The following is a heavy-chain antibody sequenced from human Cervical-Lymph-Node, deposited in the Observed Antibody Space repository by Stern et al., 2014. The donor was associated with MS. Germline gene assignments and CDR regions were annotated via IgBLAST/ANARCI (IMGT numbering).Heavy chain of an antibody. Sequence: LVQSGPTLVKPTQTLTLTCTFSGFSLSTSGVDVGWIRQPPGKALEWLALIYWTDAKHYNPSLNSRLTITKDTSKNQVLLTMTNMDPVDTATYYCARRNWYNFDYWGQGTLVTVSS. CDR3: ARRNWYNFDY. V-gene: IGHV2-5*01. J-gene: IGHJ4*02. CDR1: GFSLSTSGVD. D-gene: IGHD6-13*01. CDR2: IYWTDAK.